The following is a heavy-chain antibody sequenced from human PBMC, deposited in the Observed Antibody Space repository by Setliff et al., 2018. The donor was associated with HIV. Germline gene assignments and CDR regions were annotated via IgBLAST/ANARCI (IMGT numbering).Heavy chain of an antibody. CDR3: ARGPLCFTAVRGVPYFDY. J-gene: IGHJ4*02. V-gene: IGHV1-69*06. D-gene: IGHD3-10*01. CDR2: IIPIFGTA. Sequence: SVKVSCKASGDTFSNYAISWVRQAPGQGLEWMGGIIPIFGTANYAQKFEGRVTITADKSTSTAYMEVDSLRFEDTAVYYCARGPLCFTAVRGVPYFDYWGQGTLVTVSS. CDR1: GDTFSNYA.